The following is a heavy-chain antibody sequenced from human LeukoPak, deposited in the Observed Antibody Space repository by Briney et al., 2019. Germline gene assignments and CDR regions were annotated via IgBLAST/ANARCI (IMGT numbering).Heavy chain of an antibody. CDR2: IYITGST. Sequence: SETLSLTCTVSSVSFSSYYWNWIRQPAGKGLEWIGRIYITGSTNYNPSLKSRVTITVDTSSNQFLQHLSYRTAADATAYYCGRGRGYYQDYWGQGTLVTVSS. D-gene: IGHD3-22*01. CDR1: SVSFSSYY. CDR3: GRGRGYYQDY. J-gene: IGHJ4*02. V-gene: IGHV4-4*07.